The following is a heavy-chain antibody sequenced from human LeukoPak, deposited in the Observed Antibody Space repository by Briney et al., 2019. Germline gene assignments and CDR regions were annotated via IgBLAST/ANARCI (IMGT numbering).Heavy chain of an antibody. Sequence: ASVKVSCKASGYTFTSYDINWVRQATGQGLEWMGWTNPNSGNTGYAQKFQGRVTMTRNTSISTAYMELSSLRSEDTAVYYCARKVLRYDFWSGYYTGDYYYMDVWGKGTTVTVSS. CDR3: ARKVLRYDFWSGYYTGDYYYMDV. D-gene: IGHD3-3*01. J-gene: IGHJ6*03. V-gene: IGHV1-8*01. CDR2: TNPNSGNT. CDR1: GYTFTSYD.